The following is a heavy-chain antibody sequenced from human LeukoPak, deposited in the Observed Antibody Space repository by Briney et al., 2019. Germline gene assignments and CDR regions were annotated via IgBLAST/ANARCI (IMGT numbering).Heavy chain of an antibody. CDR3: ARDLSVGPYSSSWPPFDP. J-gene: IGHJ5*02. D-gene: IGHD6-13*01. V-gene: IGHV3-7*01. CDR2: IKQDGSEK. Sequence: PGGSLRLSCAASGFTFSSYWMSWVRQAPGKGLEWVANIKQDGSEKYYVDSVKGRFTISRDNAKNSLYLQMNSLRAEDTAVYYCARDLSVGPYSSSWPPFDPRGQGTLVTVSS. CDR1: GFTFSSYW.